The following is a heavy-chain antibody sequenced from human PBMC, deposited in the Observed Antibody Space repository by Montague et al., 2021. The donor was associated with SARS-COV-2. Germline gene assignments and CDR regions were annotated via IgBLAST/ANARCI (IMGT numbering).Heavy chain of an antibody. CDR2: IYYSGST. J-gene: IGHJ4*02. D-gene: IGHD2-15*01. CDR3: ARLTAGYCSGGSCYWGTGFDY. Sequence: TLSLTCTASGGPISSGGYYWSWIRQHPGKGLEWIGYIYYSGSTYYNPSLKGRVTISVGTSKNQFSLKLSSVTAADTAVYYCARLTAGYCSGGSCYWGTGFDYWGQGTLVTVSS. CDR1: GGPISSGGYY. V-gene: IGHV4-31*03.